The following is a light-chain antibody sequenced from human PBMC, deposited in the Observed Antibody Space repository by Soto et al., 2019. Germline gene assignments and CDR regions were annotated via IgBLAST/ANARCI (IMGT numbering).Light chain of an antibody. Sequence: DIVLTQSPGTLSLSPGERATLSCRASQRVSSGYLGWYQQRPGQAPRLLLYGASNRAAGIPYRFSGRGSETDFILPINRRKAKGCAVYYCQQYACTLPITLGQVNKVEIK. CDR1: QRVSSGY. V-gene: IGKV3-20*01. CDR2: GAS. J-gene: IGKJ1*01. CDR3: QQYACTLPIT.